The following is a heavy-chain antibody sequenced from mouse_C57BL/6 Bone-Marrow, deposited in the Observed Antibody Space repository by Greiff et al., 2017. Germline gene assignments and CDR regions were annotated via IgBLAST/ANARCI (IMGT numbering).Heavy chain of an antibody. CDR1: GFSLTSYA. D-gene: IGHD1-1*01. V-gene: IGHV2-9-1*01. CDR3: ARKRYYNGSRRDYAMDD. CDR2: IWTGGGT. J-gene: IGHJ4*01. Sequence: VMLVESGPGLVAPSQCLSITCTVSGFSLTSYAISWVRQPPGKGLEWLGVIWTGGGTNYNSALKSRLSISKDNSKSQVFLKMNSLQTDDTARDYCARKRYYNGSRRDYAMDDWGQGTSVTVSS.